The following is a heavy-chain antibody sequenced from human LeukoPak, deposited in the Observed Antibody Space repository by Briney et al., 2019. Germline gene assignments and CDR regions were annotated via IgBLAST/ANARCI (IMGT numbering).Heavy chain of an antibody. J-gene: IGHJ4*02. Sequence: GSLRLSCAASGFTFSSMYMSWVRQAPGKALEWVSLIYVGGSTYSADSVNGRFTISRDNSKDTLYLRMNNLRVEDTAVYYCARSPHGDYFDYWGQGTLVTVSS. CDR3: ARSPHGDYFDY. D-gene: IGHD4-17*01. V-gene: IGHV3-66*01. CDR2: IYVGGST. CDR1: GFTFSSMY.